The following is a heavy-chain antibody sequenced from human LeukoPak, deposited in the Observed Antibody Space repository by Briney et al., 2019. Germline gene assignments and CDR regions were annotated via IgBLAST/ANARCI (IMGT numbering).Heavy chain of an antibody. V-gene: IGHV3-30*02. CDR1: GFTFSSYG. CDR2: IRYDGSNK. Sequence: GGSLRPSCAASGFTFSSYGMHWVRQAPGKGLEWVAFIRYDGSNKYYADSVKGRFTISRDNSKNTLYLQMNSLRAEDTAVYYCARDRGGSGYDWGLNAFDIWGQGTMVTVSS. D-gene: IGHD5-12*01. CDR3: ARDRGGSGYDWGLNAFDI. J-gene: IGHJ3*02.